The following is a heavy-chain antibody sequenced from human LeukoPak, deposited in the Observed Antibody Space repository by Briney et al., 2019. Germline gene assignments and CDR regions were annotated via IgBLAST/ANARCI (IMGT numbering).Heavy chain of an antibody. CDR2: INHSGST. V-gene: IGHV4-34*01. CDR1: GGSFSGYY. J-gene: IGHJ4*02. CDR3: ARGRGGEVVVVPAATNYYDYVWGSYRPYYFDY. D-gene: IGHD3-16*02. Sequence: PSETLSLTCAVYGGSFSGYYWSWIRQPPGKGLEWIGEINHSGSTNYNPSLKSRVTISVDTSKNQFSLKLSSVTAADTAVYYCARGRGGEVVVVPAATNYYDYVWGSYRPYYFDYWGQGTLVTVSS.